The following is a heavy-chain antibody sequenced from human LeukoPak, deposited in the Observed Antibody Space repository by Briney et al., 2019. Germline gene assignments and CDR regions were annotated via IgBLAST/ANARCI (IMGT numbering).Heavy chain of an antibody. Sequence: SGPTLLNPTETLTLTCTVSGFSLSTAKMCVSWVRQPPVKALEWLAHIFWNDEKSHSTSLKSRLTISKDTSKSQVVLTMTNMDPVDTATYFCTRGNWDNDYFDYWGQGILVTVSS. CDR1: GFSLSTAKMC. J-gene: IGHJ4*02. V-gene: IGHV2-26*01. CDR2: IFWNDEK. CDR3: TRGNWDNDYFDY. D-gene: IGHD1/OR15-1a*01.